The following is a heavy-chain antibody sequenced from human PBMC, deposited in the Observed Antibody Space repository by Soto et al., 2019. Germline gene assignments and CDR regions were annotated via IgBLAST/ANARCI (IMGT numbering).Heavy chain of an antibody. CDR1: GFTFSSYA. D-gene: IGHD2-15*01. J-gene: IGHJ6*03. V-gene: IGHV3-23*01. Sequence: GGSLRLSCAASGFTFSSYAMSWVRQAPGKGLEWVSAISGSGGSTYYADSVKGRFTNSRDNSKNTLYLQMNSLRAEDTAVYYCAKSITRWYYYMDVWGKGTTVTVSS. CDR3: AKSITRWYYYMDV. CDR2: ISGSGGST.